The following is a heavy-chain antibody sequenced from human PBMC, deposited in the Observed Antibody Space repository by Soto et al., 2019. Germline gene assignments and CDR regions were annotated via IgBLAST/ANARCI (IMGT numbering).Heavy chain of an antibody. D-gene: IGHD3-9*01. CDR3: ANFYFAAGLYAFDI. V-gene: IGHV3-23*01. CDR1: GFTFSSDA. CDR2: INGSGGST. Sequence: EVQLLESGGGLVQPGGSLRLSCAASGFTFSSDAMSWVRQAPGKGLEWVSAINGSGGSTYYADSVKGRYTISRGKSKNPSHLPMNKLGAEDTAVYYCANFYFAAGLYAFDILGQGKMVTVSS. J-gene: IGHJ3*02.